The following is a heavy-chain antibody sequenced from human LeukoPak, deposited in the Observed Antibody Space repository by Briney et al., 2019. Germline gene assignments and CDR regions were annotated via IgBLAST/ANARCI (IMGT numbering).Heavy chain of an antibody. D-gene: IGHD1-1*01. Sequence: GGSLRLSCTASGCTFSSYSMKWVRQAPGKGLEWVSSISSSSTYIFYADSVKGRFTISRDNAKNSLYLQMNSLTAEDTAVYYCARKMKTGDRVGTFDIWGQGTMVTVSS. CDR1: GCTFSSYS. J-gene: IGHJ3*02. CDR2: ISSSSTYI. CDR3: ARKMKTGDRVGTFDI. V-gene: IGHV3-21*01.